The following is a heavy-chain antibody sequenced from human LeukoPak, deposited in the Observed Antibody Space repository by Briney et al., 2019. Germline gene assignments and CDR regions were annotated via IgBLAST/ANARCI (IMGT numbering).Heavy chain of an antibody. CDR2: IHYSGST. CDR1: GGSISPYY. CDR3: ARGGSYCSD. D-gene: IGHD1-26*01. V-gene: IGHV4-59*01. J-gene: IGHJ4*02. Sequence: SETLSLTCTVSGGSISPYYWTWIRQPPGKGLEWIGYIHYSGSTNYNPSLKSRVTISVDTSKNQFSLKLKSVTAADTAVYYCARGGSYCSDWGQGTLVTVSS.